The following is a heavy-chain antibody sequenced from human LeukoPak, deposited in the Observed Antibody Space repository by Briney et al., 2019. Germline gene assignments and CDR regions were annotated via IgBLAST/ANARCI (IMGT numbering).Heavy chain of an antibody. CDR3: ARGGRGLVATIRRAPDYYYGMDV. V-gene: IGHV4-61*01. CDR2: IYYSGST. J-gene: IGHJ6*02. D-gene: IGHD5-12*01. CDR1: GGSVSSGSYY. Sequence: SETLSLTCTVSGGSVSSGSYYWSWIRQPPGKGLEWIGYIYYSGSTNYNPSLKSRVTISVDTSKNQFSLKLSSVTAADTAVYYCARGGRGLVATIRRAPDYYYGMDVWGQGTTVTVSS.